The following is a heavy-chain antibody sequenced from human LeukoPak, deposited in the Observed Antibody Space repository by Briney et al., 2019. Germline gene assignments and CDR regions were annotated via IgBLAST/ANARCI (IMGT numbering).Heavy chain of an antibody. CDR2: IYYSGST. V-gene: IGHV4-30-4*08. D-gene: IGHD3-16*01. CDR1: GGSISSGDYY. J-gene: IGHJ6*03. Sequence: SQTLSLTCTVSGGSISSGDYYWSWIRQPPGKGLEWIGYIYYSGSTYYNPSLKSRVTISVDTSKNQFSLKLSSVTAADTAVCYCARDRRLGLSSPNYYYYMDVWGKGTTVTVSS. CDR3: ARDRRLGLSSPNYYYYMDV.